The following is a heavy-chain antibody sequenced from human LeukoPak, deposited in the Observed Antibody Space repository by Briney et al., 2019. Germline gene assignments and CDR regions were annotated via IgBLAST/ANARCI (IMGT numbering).Heavy chain of an antibody. CDR1: GFTFRSCE. V-gene: IGHV3-48*03. J-gene: IGHJ4*02. CDR3: ARDQGGTGSWYEGEGY. D-gene: IGHD6-13*01. Sequence: PGGSLRLSCAASGFTFRSCELSWVRQAPAKGLEWVSYISSSGSIIYYTDSVKGRFTISRDNAKNSLYLQMNSLRAEDTALYYCARDQGGTGSWYEGEGYWGQGTLVTVSS. CDR2: ISSSGSII.